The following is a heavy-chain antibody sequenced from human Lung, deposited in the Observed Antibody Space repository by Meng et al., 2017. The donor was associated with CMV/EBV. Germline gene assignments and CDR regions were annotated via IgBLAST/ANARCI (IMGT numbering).Heavy chain of an antibody. J-gene: IGHJ6*02. CDR2: VSYDGTKT. V-gene: IGHV3-30*04. Sequence: GESXKISCAASGFTFSSFAIHWVRQAPGKGLDWVAVVSYDGTKTYYSDSVKGRFTLSRDNSKNTMYMEMSSLGYEDTAMYYCARARFDGGMDVWGQGTTVTVSS. D-gene: IGHD5-24*01. CDR1: GFTFSSFA. CDR3: ARARFDGGMDV.